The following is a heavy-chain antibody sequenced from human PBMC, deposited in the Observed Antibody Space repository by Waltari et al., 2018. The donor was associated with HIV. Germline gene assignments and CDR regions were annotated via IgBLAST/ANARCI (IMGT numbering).Heavy chain of an antibody. CDR3: TVGKSSGYY. J-gene: IGHJ4*02. D-gene: IGHD3-22*01. V-gene: IGHV3-15*01. Sequence: EVQLVESGGGLVKPGGSLRLSCAAAGVSLSDVWLNWVRQAPGQGLEWVGQIKSKTEGWTTDYAAPVKGRFTISRDDSKNRLFLEMNSLNTDDTASYYGTVGKSSGYYWGQGTLVTVSS. CDR2: IKSKTEGWTT. CDR1: GVSLSDVW.